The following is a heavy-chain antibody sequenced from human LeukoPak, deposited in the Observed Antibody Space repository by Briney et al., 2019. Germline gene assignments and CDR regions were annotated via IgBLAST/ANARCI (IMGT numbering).Heavy chain of an antibody. CDR3: ARESVAANWFDP. CDR2: INPNSGGT. CDR1: GGTFTGYY. D-gene: IGHD6-25*01. J-gene: IGHJ5*02. V-gene: IGHV1-2*02. Sequence: GASVKVSCKASGGTFTGYYMHWVRQAPGQGLEWMGWINPNSGGTNYAQKFQGRVTMTRDTSISTAYMELSRLRSDDTAVYYCARESVAANWFDPWGQGTLVTVSS.